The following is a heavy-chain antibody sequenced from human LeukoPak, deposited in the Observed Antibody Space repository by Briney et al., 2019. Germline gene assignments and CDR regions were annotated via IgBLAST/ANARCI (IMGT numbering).Heavy chain of an antibody. CDR1: GGSISNYY. D-gene: IGHD2-2*01. CDR2: IYHSGST. V-gene: IGHV4-59*08. Sequence: SETLSLTCAVSGGSISNYYWSWIRQPPGKGLEWIGYIYHSGSTNYNPSLKSRVTILVGSSKNHFSLELSSVTAADTAVYYCARHSCSSSTTCSAYFQHWGQGTLVTASS. J-gene: IGHJ1*01. CDR3: ARHSCSSSTTCSAYFQH.